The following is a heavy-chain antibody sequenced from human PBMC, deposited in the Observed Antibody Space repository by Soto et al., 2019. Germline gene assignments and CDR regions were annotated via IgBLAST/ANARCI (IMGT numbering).Heavy chain of an antibody. CDR3: ASALHDFLSGYHLPWFDP. V-gene: IGHV4-31*03. D-gene: IGHD3-3*01. Sequence: SETLSLTCTVSGGSIDSTGSFWSWIRQHPEKGLEWIGNIYFSGGTSYNPALKSRCTISIDTAKNQFSLKLTSLRAADTDVYFCASALHDFLSGYHLPWFDPWGQGTLVTVSS. J-gene: IGHJ5*02. CDR2: IYFSGGT. CDR1: GGSIDSTGSF.